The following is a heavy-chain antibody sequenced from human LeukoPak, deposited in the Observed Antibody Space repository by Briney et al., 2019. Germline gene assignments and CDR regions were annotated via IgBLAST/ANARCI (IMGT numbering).Heavy chain of an antibody. Sequence: GASVKVSCKASGYTFTSYGISWVRQAPGQGLEWMGWISAYNGNTNYAQKLQGRVTMTTDTSTSTAYMELRSLRSDDTAVYYCARDLTYYDFWSGYRSGMDVWGQGTTVTVSS. CDR2: ISAYNGNT. CDR3: ARDLTYYDFWSGYRSGMDV. D-gene: IGHD3-3*01. J-gene: IGHJ6*02. CDR1: GYTFTSYG. V-gene: IGHV1-18*01.